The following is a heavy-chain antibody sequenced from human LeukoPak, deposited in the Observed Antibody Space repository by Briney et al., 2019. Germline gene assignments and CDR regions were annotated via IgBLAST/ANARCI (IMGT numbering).Heavy chain of an antibody. Sequence: TGGSLRLSCTASGFTFRKYWLHWVRQAPGKGLVWVSRINPDDGSTGYADSVKGRFTISRDSAKSTLYLQMNSLRAEDTAVYYCAKDRYCCDYYAMDVWGQGTTVTVSS. CDR3: AKDRYCCDYYAMDV. D-gene: IGHD2-15*01. V-gene: IGHV3-74*01. CDR2: INPDDGST. J-gene: IGHJ6*02. CDR1: GFTFRKYW.